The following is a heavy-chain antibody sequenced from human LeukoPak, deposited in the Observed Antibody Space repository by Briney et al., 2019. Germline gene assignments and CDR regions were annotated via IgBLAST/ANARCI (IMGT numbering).Heavy chain of an antibody. Sequence: SVNVACKASGGTFSSYAINWVRQAPGQGLEWMGGIIPIFGTANYAQKFQGRVTITADESTSTAYMELSSLRSEDTAVYYCARALCWLDYFDYWGEGTLVIVSS. V-gene: IGHV1-69*01. CDR2: IIPIFGTA. CDR1: GGTFSSYA. CDR3: ARALCWLDYFDY. J-gene: IGHJ4*02. D-gene: IGHD6-19*01.